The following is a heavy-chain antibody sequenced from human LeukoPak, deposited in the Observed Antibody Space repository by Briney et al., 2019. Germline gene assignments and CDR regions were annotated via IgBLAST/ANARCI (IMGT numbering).Heavy chain of an antibody. J-gene: IGHJ5*02. CDR2: INHSGST. V-gene: IGHV4-34*01. Sequence: SETLSLTCAVYGGSFSGYYWNWIRQPPGKGLEWIGEINHSGSTNYNPSLKSRVTISVDTSKNQFSLKLSSVTAADTAVYYCARVGTIQYYYGSGSYRWFDPWGQGTLVTVSS. CDR3: ARVGTIQYYYGSGSYRWFDP. D-gene: IGHD3-10*01. CDR1: GGSFSGYY.